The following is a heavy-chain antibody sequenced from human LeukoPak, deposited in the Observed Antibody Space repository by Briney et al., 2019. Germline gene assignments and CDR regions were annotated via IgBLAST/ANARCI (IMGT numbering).Heavy chain of an antibody. V-gene: IGHV4-34*01. J-gene: IGHJ4*02. CDR2: IDHSGST. Sequence: SETLSLTCAVYGGSFSGYHWNWILQPPGKGLEWIGEIDHSGSTNYNPSLKSRVTISVDTSKNQFSLNLSSVTAADTAVYFCARGVRIAVAAPHLNYWGQGTLVTVSS. CDR3: ARGVRIAVAAPHLNY. CDR1: GGSFSGYH. D-gene: IGHD6-19*01.